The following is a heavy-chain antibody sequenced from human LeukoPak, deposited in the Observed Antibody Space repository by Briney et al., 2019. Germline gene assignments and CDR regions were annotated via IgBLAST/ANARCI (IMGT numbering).Heavy chain of an antibody. CDR3: ARDKVGPSRTNAFDI. D-gene: IGHD1-26*01. CDR2: INPNSGGT. V-gene: IGHV1-2*06. CDR1: GYTFTGYY. Sequence: GASVKVSCKASGYTFTGYYMHWVRQAPGQGLEWMGRINPNSGGTNYAQKFQGRVTMTRDTSISTAYMELSRLRSDDTAVYYCARDKVGPSRTNAFDIWGQGTRVTVSS. J-gene: IGHJ3*02.